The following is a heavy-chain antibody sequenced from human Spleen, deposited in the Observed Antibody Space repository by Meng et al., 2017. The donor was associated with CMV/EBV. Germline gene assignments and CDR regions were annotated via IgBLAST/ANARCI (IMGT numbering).Heavy chain of an antibody. Sequence: SVKVSCKVSGYTLTELSMHWVRQAPGQGLEWMGGIIPFLGIANYAQKFQGRVTITADKSTSTAYMELSSLRSEDTAVYYCARAGLSGYDYNDAFDIWGQGTMVTVSS. CDR3: ARAGLSGYDYNDAFDI. V-gene: IGHV1-69*10. D-gene: IGHD5-12*01. J-gene: IGHJ3*02. CDR2: IIPFLGIA. CDR1: GYTLTELS.